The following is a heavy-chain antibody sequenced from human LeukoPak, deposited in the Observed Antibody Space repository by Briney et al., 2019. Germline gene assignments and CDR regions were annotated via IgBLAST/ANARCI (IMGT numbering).Heavy chain of an antibody. CDR2: IYYSGST. Sequence: SETLSLTCTVSGGSISSSSYYWGWIRQPPGKGLEWIGSIYYSGSTYYNPSLKSRVTISVDTSKNQFSLKLSSVTAADTAVYYCARRTSWVTFDYWGQGTLVTASS. CDR3: ARRTSWVTFDY. CDR1: GGSISSSSYY. D-gene: IGHD2-21*02. V-gene: IGHV4-39*01. J-gene: IGHJ4*02.